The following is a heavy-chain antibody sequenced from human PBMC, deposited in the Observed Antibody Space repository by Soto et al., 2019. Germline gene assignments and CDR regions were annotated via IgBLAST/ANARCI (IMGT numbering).Heavy chain of an antibody. CDR2: ISSSSSYT. D-gene: IGHD3-22*01. CDR3: ARVRHYYDRGVDY. CDR1: GFTFSDYY. Sequence: GGSLRLSCAASGFTFSDYYMSWIRQAPGKGLEWVSYISSSSSYTNYADSVKGRFTISRDNAKNSLYLQMNSLRAEDTAVYYCARVRHYYDRGVDYWGQGTLVTVSS. V-gene: IGHV3-11*06. J-gene: IGHJ4*02.